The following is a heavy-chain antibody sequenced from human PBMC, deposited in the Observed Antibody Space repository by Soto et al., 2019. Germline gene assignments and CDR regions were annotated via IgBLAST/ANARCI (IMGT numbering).Heavy chain of an antibody. V-gene: IGHV3-21*01. CDR1: GFTFSSYS. D-gene: IGHD3-10*01. CDR3: ARNPSGDY. Sequence: EVQLVESGGGLVKPGGSLRLSCAASGFTFSSYSMTWVRQAPGKGLEWVSSINSRSSSIYYAHSVKRRFTISRDNAKNSLYLQMNSRRAKDPAVYYCARNPSGDYWGQGTLVTVSS. J-gene: IGHJ4*02. CDR2: INSRSSSI.